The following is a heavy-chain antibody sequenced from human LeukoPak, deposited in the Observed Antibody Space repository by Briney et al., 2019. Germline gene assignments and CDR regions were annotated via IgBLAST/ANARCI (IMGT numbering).Heavy chain of an antibody. CDR3: ARGKTDTAMVVDY. V-gene: IGHV3-30-3*01. CDR1: GFTFSSYA. J-gene: IGHJ4*02. D-gene: IGHD5-18*01. Sequence: PGRSLRLSCAASGFTFSSYAMHWVHQAPGKGLEWVAVISYDGSNKYYADSVKGRFTISRDNSKNTLYLQMNSLRAEDTAVYYCARGKTDTAMVVDYWGQGTLVTVSS. CDR2: ISYDGSNK.